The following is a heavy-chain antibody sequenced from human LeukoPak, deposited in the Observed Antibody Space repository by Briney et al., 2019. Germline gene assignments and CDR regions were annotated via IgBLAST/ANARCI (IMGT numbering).Heavy chain of an antibody. CDR3: ARGLRSNAFDI. CDR2: IYYSGST. J-gene: IGHJ3*02. Sequence: SETLSLTCTVSGGSISSSYYWGWIRQPPGKGLEWIGSIYYSGSTYYNPSLKSRVTISVDTSKNQFSLKLSSVTAADTAVYYCARGLRSNAFDIWGQGTMVTVSS. CDR1: GGSISSSYY. V-gene: IGHV4-39*07. D-gene: IGHD4-17*01.